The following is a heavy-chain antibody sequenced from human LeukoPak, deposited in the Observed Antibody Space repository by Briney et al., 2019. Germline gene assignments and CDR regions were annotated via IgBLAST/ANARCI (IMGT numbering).Heavy chain of an antibody. V-gene: IGHV4-59*01. CDR1: GGSISSYY. J-gene: IGHJ6*02. D-gene: IGHD3-3*01. Sequence: SETLSLTCTVSGGSISSYYWSWIRQPPGKGLEWIGYIYYSGSTNYNPSLKSRVTISVDTSKNQFSLKLSSVTAADTAVYYCARGDLNTYTIFGPAVYYGMDVWGQGTTVTVSS. CDR2: IYYSGST. CDR3: ARGDLNTYTIFGPAVYYGMDV.